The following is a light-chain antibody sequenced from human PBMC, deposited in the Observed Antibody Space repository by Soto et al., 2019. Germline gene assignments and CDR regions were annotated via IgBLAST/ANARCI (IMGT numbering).Light chain of an antibody. J-gene: IGKJ5*01. Sequence: EIVLTQSPATLSLSPGERATLSCRASQSVFTYLAWYQHKPGQAPRLLIYGASTRATGIPATFSGSGSGTQFTLTISSLQSEDFAVYYCQQYNNWPAITFGQGTRLEIK. V-gene: IGKV3D-15*01. CDR1: QSVFTY. CDR2: GAS. CDR3: QQYNNWPAIT.